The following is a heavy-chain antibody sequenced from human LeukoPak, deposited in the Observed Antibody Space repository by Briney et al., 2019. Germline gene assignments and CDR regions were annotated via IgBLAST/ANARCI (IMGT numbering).Heavy chain of an antibody. J-gene: IGHJ5*02. Sequence: ASLKVSCKASGYTITNNWMHWVRQAPGQGLEWRGVINPSGTGTSYAQKFQDRITMSRDTSTSTVYMELSSLRSEDTAFYYCATDHSMANTAWWFDPWGQGTLVTVSS. D-gene: IGHD5-24*01. CDR3: ATDHSMANTAWWFDP. CDR2: INPSGTGT. CDR1: GYTITNNW. V-gene: IGHV1-46*03.